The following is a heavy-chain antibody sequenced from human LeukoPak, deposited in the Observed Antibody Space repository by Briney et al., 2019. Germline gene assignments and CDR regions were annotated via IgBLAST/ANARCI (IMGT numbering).Heavy chain of an antibody. CDR3: ARAYTTVTTIQVY. D-gene: IGHD4-11*01. Sequence: SGGSLRLSCAASGFTFSSYAMSWVRQAPGKGLEWVSAISGSGGSTYYADSVKGRFTISRDNSKNTLYLQMNSLRAEDTAVYYCARAYTTVTTIQVYWGQGTLVTVSS. CDR1: GFTFSSYA. V-gene: IGHV3-23*01. J-gene: IGHJ4*02. CDR2: ISGSGGST.